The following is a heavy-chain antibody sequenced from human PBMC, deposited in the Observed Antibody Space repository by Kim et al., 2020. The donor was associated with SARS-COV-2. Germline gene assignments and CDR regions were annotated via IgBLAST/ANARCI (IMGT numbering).Heavy chain of an antibody. CDR3: AKSSWYYDYYYGMDV. V-gene: IGHV3-30*18. CDR1: GFTFSSYG. CDR2: ISYDGSNK. Sequence: GGSLRLSCAASGFTFSSYGMHWVRQAPGKGLEWVAVISYDGSNKYYADSVKGRFTISRDNSKNTLYLQMKSLRAEDTAVYYCAKSSWYYDYYYGMDVWGQGTTVTVSS. J-gene: IGHJ6*02. D-gene: IGHD6-13*01.